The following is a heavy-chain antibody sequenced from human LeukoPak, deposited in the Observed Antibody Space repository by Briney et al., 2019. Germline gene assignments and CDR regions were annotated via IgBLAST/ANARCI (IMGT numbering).Heavy chain of an antibody. V-gene: IGHV3-30*03. J-gene: IGHJ4*02. CDR1: GFTFSNYG. D-gene: IGHD6-13*01. CDR3: ARGWYSSSLDY. CDR2: ISHDGSNK. Sequence: PGRSLRLSCAASGFTFSNYGMHWVRQAPGKGLEWVAVISHDGSNKYYGDSVKGRFTISRDNAKNTLYLQMNSLRADDTAVYYCARGWYSSSLDYWGQGTLVTVSS.